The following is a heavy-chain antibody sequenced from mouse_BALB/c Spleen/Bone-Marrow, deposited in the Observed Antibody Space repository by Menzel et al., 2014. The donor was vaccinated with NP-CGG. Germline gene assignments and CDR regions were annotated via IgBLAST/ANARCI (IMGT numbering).Heavy chain of an antibody. CDR3: SRGEDYDGYAMDY. CDR1: GFTFSNFG. CDR2: ISGGSSSI. J-gene: IGHJ4*01. V-gene: IGHV5-17*02. D-gene: IGHD2-4*01. Sequence: EVHLVESGGGLVQPGGSRKLSCAASGFTFSNFGMHWVRQAPEKGLEWVAYISGGSSSIYYGVTVKGRFTISRDNPKNTLFLQMTSLRSEDTAMYFCSRGEDYDGYAMDYWGQGTSITVSS.